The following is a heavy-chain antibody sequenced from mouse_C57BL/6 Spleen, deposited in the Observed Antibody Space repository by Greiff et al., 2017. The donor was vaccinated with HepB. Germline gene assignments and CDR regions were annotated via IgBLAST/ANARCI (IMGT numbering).Heavy chain of an antibody. D-gene: IGHD1-1*01. CDR3: ARASLMTTVVDPWYFDV. CDR1: GFTFSSYA. CDR2: ISDGGSYT. J-gene: IGHJ1*03. Sequence: EVQGVESGGGLVKPGGSLKLSCAASGFTFSSYAMSWVRQTPEKRLEWVATISDGGSYTYYPDNVKGRFTISRDNAKNNLYLQMSHLKSEDTAMYYCARASLMTTVVDPWYFDVWGTGTTVTVSS. V-gene: IGHV5-4*01.